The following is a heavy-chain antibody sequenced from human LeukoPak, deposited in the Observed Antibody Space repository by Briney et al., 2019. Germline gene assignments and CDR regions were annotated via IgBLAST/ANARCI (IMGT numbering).Heavy chain of an antibody. J-gene: IGHJ4*02. CDR1: GGSISSGSYY. V-gene: IGHV4-61*02. CDR2: IYTSGST. D-gene: IGHD2-2*01. CDR3: AKSGGDIVVVPAARYYFDY. Sequence: PSQTLSLTCTVSGGSISSGSYYWSWIRQPAGKGLEWIGRIYTSGSTNYNPSLKSRVTISVDTSKNQFSLKLSSVTAADTAVYYCAKSGGDIVVVPAARYYFDYWGQGTLVTASS.